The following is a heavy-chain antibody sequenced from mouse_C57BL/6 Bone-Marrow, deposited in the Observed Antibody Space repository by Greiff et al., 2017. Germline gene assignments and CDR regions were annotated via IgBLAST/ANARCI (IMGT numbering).Heavy chain of an antibody. J-gene: IGHJ2*01. CDR1: GYTFTSYW. CDR3: ARGVYYGSPYYFDY. CDR2: IDPSDSET. V-gene: IGHV1-52*01. D-gene: IGHD2-2*01. Sequence: QVQLQQPGAELVRPGSSVKLSCKASGYTFTSYWMHWVKQRPIQGLEWIVNIDPSDSETHYNQKFKDKATLTVDKSSSTAYMQLSSLTSEDSAVYYCARGVYYGSPYYFDYWGQGTTLTVSS.